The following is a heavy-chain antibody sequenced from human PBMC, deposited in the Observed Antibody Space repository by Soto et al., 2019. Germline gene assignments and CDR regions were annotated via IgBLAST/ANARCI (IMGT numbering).Heavy chain of an antibody. CDR2: IYSGGST. CDR3: ARERGDYAYGMDV. V-gene: IGHV3-53*01. CDR1: GFTVSSNY. Sequence: GGSLRLSCAASGFTVSSNYMSWVRQAPGKGLEWVSVIYSGGSTYYADSVKGRFTISRDNSKNTLYLQMNSLRAEDTAVYYCARERGDYAYGMDVWGQGTKVTVSS. D-gene: IGHD4-17*01. J-gene: IGHJ6*02.